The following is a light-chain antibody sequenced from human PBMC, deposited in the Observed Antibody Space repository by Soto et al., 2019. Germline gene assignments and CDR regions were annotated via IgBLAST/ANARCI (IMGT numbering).Light chain of an antibody. CDR1: QSVLYSSNNKNY. CDR3: QHYFSTPLT. J-gene: IGKJ4*01. CDR2: WTS. V-gene: IGKV4-1*01. Sequence: DIVMTQSPDSLAVSLGERATINCKSSQSVLYSSNNKNYLAWYQQKPGQPPKLLIYWTSTRESGVPDRFSGSSSEPHFTLTISSLQSEDVAVYYCQHYFSTPLTFGGGTKVEIK.